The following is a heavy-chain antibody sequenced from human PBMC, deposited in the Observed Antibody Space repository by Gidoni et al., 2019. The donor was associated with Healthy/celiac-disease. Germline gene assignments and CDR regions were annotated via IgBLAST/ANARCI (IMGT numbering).Heavy chain of an antibody. CDR1: GFTFSSYA. D-gene: IGHD3-22*01. CDR3: AKAHSSAYLAYFDY. CDR2: IRGSGGST. J-gene: IGHJ4*02. Sequence: EVQLLESGGGLVQPGGSLRLSCAAAGFTFSSYAMSWVRQAPGKGLEWVSSIRGSGGSTYYADSVKGRFTISRDNSKNTLYLQMNSLRAEDTAVYYCAKAHSSAYLAYFDYWGQGALVTVSS. V-gene: IGHV3-23*01.